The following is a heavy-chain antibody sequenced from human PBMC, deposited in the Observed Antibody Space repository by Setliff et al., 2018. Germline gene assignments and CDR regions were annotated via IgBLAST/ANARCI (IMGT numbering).Heavy chain of an antibody. D-gene: IGHD6-19*01. Sequence: ASVKVSCKASGGTFSSYGFSWVRQAPGQGLEWLGSISPYTGNTNYPERLQGRITLTTDTPTSTAYMELRSLRSDDTAVYYCARSPPNRGSGSGWYGDFWGQGTLVTVSS. V-gene: IGHV1-18*01. CDR3: ARSPPNRGSGSGWYGDF. J-gene: IGHJ4*02. CDR2: ISPYTGNT. CDR1: GGTFSSYG.